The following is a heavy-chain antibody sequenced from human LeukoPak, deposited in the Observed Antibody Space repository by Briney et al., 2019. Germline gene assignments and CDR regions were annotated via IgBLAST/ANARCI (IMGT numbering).Heavy chain of an antibody. CDR3: AKDVSPLRYFDWLPSD. V-gene: IGHV3-30*18. Sequence: PGGSLRLSCAASGFTFSSHGMHWVRQAPGKGLEWVAVISYDGSNKYYADSVKGRFTISRDNSKNTLYLQMNSLRAEDTAVYYCAKDVSPLRYFDWLPSDWGQGTLVTVSS. D-gene: IGHD3-9*01. J-gene: IGHJ4*02. CDR1: GFTFSSHG. CDR2: ISYDGSNK.